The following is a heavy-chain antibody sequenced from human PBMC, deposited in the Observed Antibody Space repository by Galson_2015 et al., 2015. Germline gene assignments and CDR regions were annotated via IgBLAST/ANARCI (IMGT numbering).Heavy chain of an antibody. V-gene: IGHV3-23*01. J-gene: IGHJ6*02. Sequence: SLRLSCAASGFTFSTYHMNWVRQAPGKGLESISSISNSAVQTYYIDSVKGRFTISRDNSKNTLYLHMDRLKVEDTAIYYCAKVVSVTESYWYGLDVWGQGTTVTVSS. CDR1: GFTFSTYH. D-gene: IGHD4-11*01. CDR2: ISNSAVQT. CDR3: AKVVSVTESYWYGLDV.